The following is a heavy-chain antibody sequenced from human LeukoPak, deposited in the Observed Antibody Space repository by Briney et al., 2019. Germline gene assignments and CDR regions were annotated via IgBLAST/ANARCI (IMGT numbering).Heavy chain of an antibody. Sequence: GGSLRLSCAVSGFTVSSNYMSWVRQAPGKGLEWVSVIYSDGNTYYADSVKGRFTISRENSKTTVYLQMDNLRAEDMAVYYCAKDWRMEVWGQGTTVTVSS. CDR3: AKDWRMEV. V-gene: IGHV3-53*01. CDR2: IYSDGNT. CDR1: GFTVSSNY. J-gene: IGHJ6*02.